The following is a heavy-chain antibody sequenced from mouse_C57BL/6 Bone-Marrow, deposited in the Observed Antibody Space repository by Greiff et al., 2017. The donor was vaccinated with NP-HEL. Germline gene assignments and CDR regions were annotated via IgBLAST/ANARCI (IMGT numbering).Heavy chain of an antibody. D-gene: IGHD1-1*01. CDR3: TSLIRYWYFDV. V-gene: IGHV14-4*01. Sequence: VQLQQSGAELVRPGASVKLSCTASGFNIKDDYMHWVKQRPEQGLEWIGWIDPENGDTEYASKFQGKATIPADTSSNTAYLQLSSLTSEDTAVYYCTSLIRYWYFDVWGKGTTVTVSS. CDR1: GFNIKDDY. CDR2: IDPENGDT. J-gene: IGHJ1*03.